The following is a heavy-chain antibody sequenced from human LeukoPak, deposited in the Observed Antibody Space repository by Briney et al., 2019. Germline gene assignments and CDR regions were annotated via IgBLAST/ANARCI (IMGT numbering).Heavy chain of an antibody. CDR2: IYNSGKT. V-gene: IGHV4-4*07. CDR3: AREITIFGVVTGLYYYYGMDV. Sequence: PSETLSLTCTVSGASISAYYWSWIRQPAGKGLQWIGGIYNSGKTNYNPSLKSRVIMSVETSKNQFSLKLSSVTAADTAVYYCAREITIFGVVTGLYYYYGMDVWGQGTTVTVSS. D-gene: IGHD3-3*01. CDR1: GASISAYY. J-gene: IGHJ6*02.